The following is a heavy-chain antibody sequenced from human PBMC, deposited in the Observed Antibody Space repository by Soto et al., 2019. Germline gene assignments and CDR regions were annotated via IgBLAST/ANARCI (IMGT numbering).Heavy chain of an antibody. CDR3: ARDLPAAIEYYYYGMDV. CDR1: GFTFSSYS. D-gene: IGHD2-2*02. Sequence: GGSLRLSCAASGFTFSSYSMTWVRQAPGKGLECVSSISSSSRYIYYADSVKGRFTISRDNAKNSLYVQMNSLRVEDTAVYYCARDLPAAIEYYYYGMDVWGQGTTVTVSS. CDR2: ISSSSRYI. V-gene: IGHV3-21*06. J-gene: IGHJ6*02.